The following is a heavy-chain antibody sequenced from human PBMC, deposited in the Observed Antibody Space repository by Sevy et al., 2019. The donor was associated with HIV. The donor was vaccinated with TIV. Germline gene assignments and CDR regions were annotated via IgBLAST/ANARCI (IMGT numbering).Heavy chain of an antibody. J-gene: IGHJ4*02. CDR2: IYHSGST. D-gene: IGHD1-7*01. CDR1: GGSISSGGYS. Sequence: SETLSLTCAVSGGSISSGGYSWSWIRQPPGKGLEWIGYIYHSGSTYYNTSLKSRVTLSVDRSKNQFSLKLSSVTAADTAVYYCARVVVPRITGTTGVGFDYWGQGTLVTVSS. CDR3: ARVVVPRITGTTGVGFDY. V-gene: IGHV4-30-2*01.